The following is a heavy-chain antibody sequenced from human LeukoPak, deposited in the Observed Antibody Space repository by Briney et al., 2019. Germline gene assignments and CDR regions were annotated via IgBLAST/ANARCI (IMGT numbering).Heavy chain of an antibody. CDR1: GITFRSSA. D-gene: IGHD2-21*02. Sequence: SVKVSCKASGITFRSSAVQWVRQARGQGLEWIGWIVVGSGNTNYAQKFQERVTITRDMSTSKVFMELSSLRSEDTAVYYCSPYCGGDCHSSDWGQGTLVTVSS. J-gene: IGHJ4*02. CDR3: SPYCGGDCHSSD. V-gene: IGHV1-58*01. CDR2: IVVGSGNT.